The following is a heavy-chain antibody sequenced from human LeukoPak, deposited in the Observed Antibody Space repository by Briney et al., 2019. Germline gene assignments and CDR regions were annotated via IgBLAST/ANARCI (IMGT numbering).Heavy chain of an antibody. CDR1: GYTFTSYD. CDR2: MNPNSGNT. V-gene: IGHV1-8*03. CDR3: ARDGGGDYYYYMDV. D-gene: IGHD3-16*01. J-gene: IGHJ6*03. Sequence: ASVKVSCKASGYTFTSYDINWVRQATGQGLEWMGWMNPNSGNTGNAQKFQGRVTITRNTSISTASMELSSLRSEDTAVYYCARDGGGDYYYYMDVWGKGTTVTVSS.